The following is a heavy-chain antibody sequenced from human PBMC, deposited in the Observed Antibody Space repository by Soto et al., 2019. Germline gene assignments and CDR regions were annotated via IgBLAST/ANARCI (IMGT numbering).Heavy chain of an antibody. J-gene: IGHJ5*02. CDR2: ISGSGYTT. Sequence: EVLLVESGGGLVQPGGSLRLSCVASGFTFSKFSMNWVRQAPGKGLEWLSHISGSGYTTYYADAVKGRFTISRDNSNNSLFLPMSSLSDEDTAVYYCARGDDFSWFDPWGQGILVTVSS. D-gene: IGHD3-3*01. CDR1: GFTFSKFS. CDR3: ARGDDFSWFDP. V-gene: IGHV3-48*02.